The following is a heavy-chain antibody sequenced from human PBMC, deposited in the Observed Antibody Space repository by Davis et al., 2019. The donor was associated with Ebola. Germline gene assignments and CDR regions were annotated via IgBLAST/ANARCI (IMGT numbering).Heavy chain of an antibody. J-gene: IGHJ4*02. V-gene: IGHV3-23*01. CDR3: AKRGYYDSSGYYSDVIRFDY. CDR1: GFTFSSYA. D-gene: IGHD3-22*01. CDR2: ISGSGGRT. Sequence: GESLKISCAASGFTFSSYAMSWVRQAPGKGLEWVSAISGSGGRTYYADSVKGRFTISRDNSKNTLYLQMNSLRAEDTAVYYCAKRGYYDSSGYYSDVIRFDYWGQGTLVTVSS.